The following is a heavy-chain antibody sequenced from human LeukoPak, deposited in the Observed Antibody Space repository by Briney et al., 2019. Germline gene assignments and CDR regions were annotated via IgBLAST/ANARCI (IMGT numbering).Heavy chain of an antibody. CDR1: GFTFNNYA. J-gene: IGHJ3*02. CDR2: ISGGGGST. Sequence: GGSLRLSCAASGFTFNNYAMSWVRQAPGKGLEWVSTISGGGGSTYYADSVKGRFTISRDNSKNTLYLQMNSLRPEDTAVYYCAKEITMILEVITTDAFDIWGQGTMVTVSS. D-gene: IGHD3-22*01. CDR3: AKEITMILEVITTDAFDI. V-gene: IGHV3-23*01.